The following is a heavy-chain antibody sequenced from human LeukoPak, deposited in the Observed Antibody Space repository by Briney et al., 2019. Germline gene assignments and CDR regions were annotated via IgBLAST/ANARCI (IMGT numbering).Heavy chain of an antibody. J-gene: IGHJ5*02. CDR2: ISGGGGDT. CDR1: GFTFSYYA. Sequence: PGGSLRLSCAASGFTFSYYAMSWVRQAPGKGLEWVSAISGGGGDTNYADSVKGRFAISRDNPKSTLYLQMSSLRAEDTAVYYCAKLGIVVVVAATTWFDPWGQGTLVTVSS. CDR3: AKLGIVVVVAATTWFDP. V-gene: IGHV3-23*01. D-gene: IGHD2-15*01.